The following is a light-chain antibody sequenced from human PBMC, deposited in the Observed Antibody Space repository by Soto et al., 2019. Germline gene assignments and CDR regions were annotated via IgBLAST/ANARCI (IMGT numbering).Light chain of an antibody. V-gene: IGKV3-20*01. CDR1: QSVRSSF. Sequence: EIVLTQSPGTLSLVPGQRATLSCRASQSVRSSFLAWLQQKPGQPPRLLIYGASIRAPGIPDRFSGSGSGTDFTLTNSRLEPEDFAVYYCQQYHRSPRTFGQGTKVEIK. CDR3: QQYHRSPRT. CDR2: GAS. J-gene: IGKJ1*01.